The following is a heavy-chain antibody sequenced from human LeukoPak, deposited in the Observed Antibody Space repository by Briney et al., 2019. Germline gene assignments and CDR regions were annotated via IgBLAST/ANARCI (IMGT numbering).Heavy chain of an antibody. CDR2: INPSGGST. J-gene: IGHJ4*02. CDR3: GAAAAGTAYFDY. Sequence: ASVKVSCKASGYTFTSYYMHWVRQAPGQGLEWMGIINPSGGSTSYAQKFQGRVTITADESTSTAYMELSSLRSEDTAVYYCGAAAAGTAYFDYWGQGTLVTVSS. V-gene: IGHV1-46*01. D-gene: IGHD6-13*01. CDR1: GYTFTSYY.